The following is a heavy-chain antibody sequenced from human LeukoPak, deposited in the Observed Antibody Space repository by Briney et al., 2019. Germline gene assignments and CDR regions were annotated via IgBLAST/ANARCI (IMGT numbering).Heavy chain of an antibody. V-gene: IGHV3-66*01. CDR1: GFTVSSNY. J-gene: IGHJ6*02. CDR3: ARDLNYYYYGMDV. Sequence: GGSLRLSCAASGFTVSSNYMSWVRQAPGKGLEWVSVIYSGGSTYYADSVKGRFTISRDNSKNTLYLQMSSLRAEDTAVYYCARDLNYYYYGMDVWGQGTTVTVSS. CDR2: IYSGGST.